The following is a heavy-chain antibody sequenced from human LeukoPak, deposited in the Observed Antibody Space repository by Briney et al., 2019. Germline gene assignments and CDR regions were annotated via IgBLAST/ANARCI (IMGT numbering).Heavy chain of an antibody. Sequence: GESLKISCKVSGYSFTNYWIGWVRQMPGKGLEWMGIIYLGDSDTRYSPSFQGQVTISADKSISTAYLQWSSLRASDAAMYYCARSLGGDRRGNFDYWGQGTLVTVSS. CDR3: ARSLGGDRRGNFDY. D-gene: IGHD2-21*02. CDR2: IYLGDSDT. CDR1: GYSFTNYW. V-gene: IGHV5-51*01. J-gene: IGHJ4*02.